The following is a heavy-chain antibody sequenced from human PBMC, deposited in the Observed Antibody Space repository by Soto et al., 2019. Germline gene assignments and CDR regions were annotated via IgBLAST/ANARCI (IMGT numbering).Heavy chain of an antibody. Sequence: QVQLQESGPGLVKPSGTLSLTCAVSGGSFTSNNWWTWVRHPPGQGLEWIGEIYRTVSTNDNPSRKSRVTISLDKSENQFPLNVTSLTAADTAVYYCASRDPGTSVDYWGQGTLVTVSS. D-gene: IGHD1-7*01. V-gene: IGHV4-4*02. CDR1: GGSFTSNNW. J-gene: IGHJ4*02. CDR3: ASRDPGTSVDY. CDR2: IYRTVST.